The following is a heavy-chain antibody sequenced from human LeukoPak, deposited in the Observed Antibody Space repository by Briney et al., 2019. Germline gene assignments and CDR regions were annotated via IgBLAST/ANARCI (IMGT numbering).Heavy chain of an antibody. D-gene: IGHD4-17*01. V-gene: IGHV3-30*18. J-gene: IGHJ5*01. CDR2: ISHDGNKK. CDR1: GFTFDSYG. CDR3: AKDRAYGDWNPPETFFDS. Sequence: GGSLRLSCAASGFTFDSYGMHWVRQAPGKGLEWVSFISHDGNKKYYGDSVKGGFTISRDNSKKTVYLQLNSLRPEDAAVYYCAKDRAYGDWNPPETFFDSWGQGTLVTVSS.